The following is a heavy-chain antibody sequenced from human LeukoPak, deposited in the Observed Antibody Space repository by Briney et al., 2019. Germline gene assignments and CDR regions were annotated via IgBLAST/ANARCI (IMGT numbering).Heavy chain of an antibody. D-gene: IGHD2-8*01. CDR3: SRENGAFSPFGY. J-gene: IGHJ4*02. CDR2: ISLTGLT. V-gene: IGHV4-4*02. CDR1: GGSISNTNW. Sequence: PSETLSLTCGVSGGSISNTNWWSWVRQPPGQGLEWIGEISLTGLTHYNPSLESRVTVSLDKTKNRLSLNLTSVTAADTAVYYCSRENGAFSPFGYWGQGTLVTVSS.